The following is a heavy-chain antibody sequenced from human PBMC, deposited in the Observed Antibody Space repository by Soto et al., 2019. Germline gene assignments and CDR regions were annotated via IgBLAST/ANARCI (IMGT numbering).Heavy chain of an antibody. CDR3: TTESPYSSSYYNWFDP. V-gene: IGHV3-15*07. Sequence: GGSLRLSCAASGFTFSNAWMNWVRQAPGKGLEWVGRIKSKTDGGTTDYAAPVKGRFTISRDDSKNTLYLQMNSLKTEDAAVYYFTTESPYSSSYYNWFDPWGQGTLVTVSS. D-gene: IGHD6-6*01. CDR2: IKSKTDGGTT. CDR1: GFTFSNAW. J-gene: IGHJ5*02.